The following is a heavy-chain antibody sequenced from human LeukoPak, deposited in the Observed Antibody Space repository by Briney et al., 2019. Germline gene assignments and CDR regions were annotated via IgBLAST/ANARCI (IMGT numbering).Heavy chain of an antibody. CDR1: GGSISSYY. CDR2: IYYSGST. CDR3: AREDYDSTPYNWFDP. V-gene: IGHV4-59*01. Sequence: SETLSLTCTVSGGSISSYYWSWIRQPPGKGLEWIGYIYYSGSTNYNPSLKSRVTISVDTSKNQFSLKLSSVTAADTAVYYCAREDYDSTPYNWFDPWGQGTLVTVSS. D-gene: IGHD3-22*01. J-gene: IGHJ5*02.